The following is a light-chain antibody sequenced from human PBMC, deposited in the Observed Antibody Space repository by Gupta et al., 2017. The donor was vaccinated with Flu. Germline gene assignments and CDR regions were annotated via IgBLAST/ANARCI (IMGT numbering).Light chain of an antibody. CDR2: KTS. J-gene: IGKJ3*01. Sequence: DIQMTQSPSTLSASVGDRVTITCRASQSISSWLAWYQQKPGEAPKLLIYKTSGVKSGVPSRFSGSGSGTEFTLTISGLQPDDFAIYYWQQYNSYSSTFGPGTKVEIK. CDR1: QSISSW. CDR3: QQYNSYSST. V-gene: IGKV1-5*03.